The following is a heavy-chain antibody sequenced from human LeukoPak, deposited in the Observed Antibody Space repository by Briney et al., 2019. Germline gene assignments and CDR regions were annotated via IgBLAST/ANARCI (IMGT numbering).Heavy chain of an antibody. J-gene: IGHJ4*02. CDR2: INPNSGGT. CDR1: GYTFTGYY. V-gene: IGHV1-2*02. CDR3: ARDRYSSSWYIR. Sequence: ASVKVSCKASGYTFTGYYMHWVRQAPGRGLEWMGWINPNSGGTNYAQKFQGRVTMTRDTSISTAYMELSRLRSDDTAVYYCARDRYSSSWYIRWGQGTLVTVSS. D-gene: IGHD6-13*01.